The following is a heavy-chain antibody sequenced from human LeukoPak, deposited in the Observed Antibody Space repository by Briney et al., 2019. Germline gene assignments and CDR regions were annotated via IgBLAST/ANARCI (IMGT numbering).Heavy chain of an antibody. D-gene: IGHD3-22*01. CDR2: ISAYNGNT. Sequence: ASVKVSCKASGYTFTIYGISWVRQAPGQGLEWMGWISAYNGNTNYAQKLQGRVTITTDTSTSTAYMELRSLRSDDTAVYYCARGGLRDYDSSGYFDYWGQGTLVTVSS. V-gene: IGHV1-18*01. CDR1: GYTFTIYG. CDR3: ARGGLRDYDSSGYFDY. J-gene: IGHJ4*02.